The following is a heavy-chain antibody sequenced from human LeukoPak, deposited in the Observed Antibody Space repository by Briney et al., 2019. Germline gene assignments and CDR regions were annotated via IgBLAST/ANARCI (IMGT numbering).Heavy chain of an antibody. CDR2: IKHDGSEK. D-gene: IGHD3-3*01. CDR1: GFSFRNYW. J-gene: IGHJ4*02. V-gene: IGHV3-7*01. CDR3: ARAYYDFWSGSRGY. Sequence: GGSLRLSCAVSGFSFRNYWMSWVRQAPGKGLEWVANIKHDGSEKYYVDSVKGRFTISRDNAKNSLYLQMNSLRAEDTAVYYCARAYYDFWSGSRGYWGQGTLVTVSS.